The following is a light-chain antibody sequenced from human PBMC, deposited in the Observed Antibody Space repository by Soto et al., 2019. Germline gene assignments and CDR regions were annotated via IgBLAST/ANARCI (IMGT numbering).Light chain of an antibody. CDR2: EGS. V-gene: IGLV2-23*01. J-gene: IGLJ2*01. CDR3: CSYARSSTLV. CDR1: SSDVGSYNL. Sequence: QLVLTQPASVSGSPGQSITISCTGTSSDVGSYNLVSWYQQHPGKAPKLMIYEGSKRPSGVSNRFSGSKSGNTASLTISGLQAEDEADYYCCSYARSSTLVFGGGTKLTVL.